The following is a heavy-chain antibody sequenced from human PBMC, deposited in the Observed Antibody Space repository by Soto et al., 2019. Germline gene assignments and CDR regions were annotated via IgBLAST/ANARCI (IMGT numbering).Heavy chain of an antibody. V-gene: IGHV4-34*01. Sequence: SETLSLTCAVYGGSFSGYYWSWIRQPPGKGLEWIGEINHSGSTNYNPSLKSRVTISVDTSKNQFSLKLSSVTAADTAVYYCARGPIAGVDYWGQGTLVTVSS. J-gene: IGHJ4*02. CDR3: ARGPIAGVDY. CDR2: INHSGST. CDR1: GGSFSGYY. D-gene: IGHD6-13*01.